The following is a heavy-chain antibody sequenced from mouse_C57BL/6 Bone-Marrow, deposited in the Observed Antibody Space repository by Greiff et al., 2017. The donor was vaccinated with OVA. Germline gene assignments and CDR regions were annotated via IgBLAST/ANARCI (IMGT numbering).Heavy chain of an antibody. Sequence: VHVKQSGPVLVKPGASVKMSCKASGYTFTDYYMNWVKQSHGKSLEWIGVINPYNGGTSYNQKFKGKATLTVDKSSSTAYMELNSLTSEDSAVYYCARGNSNGDYYAMDYWGQGTSVTVSS. V-gene: IGHV1-19*01. CDR1: GYTFTDYY. D-gene: IGHD2-5*01. CDR3: ARGNSNGDYYAMDY. J-gene: IGHJ4*01. CDR2: INPYNGGT.